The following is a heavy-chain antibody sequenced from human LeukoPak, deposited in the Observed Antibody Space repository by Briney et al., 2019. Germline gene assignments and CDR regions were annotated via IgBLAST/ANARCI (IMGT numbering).Heavy chain of an antibody. D-gene: IGHD2-2*01. CDR3: AGDYCSSTSCLFDY. CDR1: GYTFTGYH. CDR2: INPNSGDT. V-gene: IGHV1-2*06. J-gene: IGHJ4*02. Sequence: RASVNVSCKASGYTFTGYHMHWVRQAPGQGLEWMGRINPNSGDTNYAQKFQGRVTMTRDTSISTAYMELSRLRSDDTAVFYCAGDYCSSTSCLFDYWGQGTLVTVSS.